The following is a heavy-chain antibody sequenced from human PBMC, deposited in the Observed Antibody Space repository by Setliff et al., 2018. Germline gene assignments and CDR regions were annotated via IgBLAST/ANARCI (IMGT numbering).Heavy chain of an antibody. J-gene: IGHJ6*03. Sequence: ASVKVSCKASGYTFSSHAMHWVRQAPGQGLEWMGWINAVNGVTEYSQDFRGRLTISRDTSASTAYMELSSLKSEDMAVYYCARGGPGYYYFVDVWGKGTTVTV. CDR2: INAVNGVT. V-gene: IGHV1-3*03. CDR3: ARGGPGYYYFVDV. CDR1: GYTFSSHA. D-gene: IGHD3-16*01.